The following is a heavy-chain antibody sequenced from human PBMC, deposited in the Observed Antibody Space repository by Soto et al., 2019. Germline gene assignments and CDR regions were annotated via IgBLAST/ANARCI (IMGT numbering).Heavy chain of an antibody. D-gene: IGHD1-1*01. Sequence: EVQLVESGGGLVQPGGSLRLSCAASGFTFSRYWMHWVRQVPGKGLVWVSRINSDGTSTSYADSVKGRFTISGDNAKNTLYLQMNSLRAEDTAVYYCARERYNWNDGEGMDVWGQGTTVTVSS. CDR3: ARERYNWNDGEGMDV. CDR2: INSDGTST. CDR1: GFTFSRYW. J-gene: IGHJ6*02. V-gene: IGHV3-74*01.